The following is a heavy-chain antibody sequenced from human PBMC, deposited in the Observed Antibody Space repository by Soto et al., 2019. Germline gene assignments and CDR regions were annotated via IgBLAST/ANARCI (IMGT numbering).Heavy chain of an antibody. J-gene: IGHJ4*02. Sequence: PSQTLSLNCTVSGGSISSGDYYWTWIRQPPGKGLEWIAYIHNTGSPYYNLSLKSRLTISLDTSKNQFSLRLSSVTAADTAVYYCARSRHSGSYFFDYWGQGILVTVSS. D-gene: IGHD1-26*01. CDR3: ARSRHSGSYFFDY. CDR2: IHNTGSP. CDR1: GGSISSGDYY. V-gene: IGHV4-30-4*01.